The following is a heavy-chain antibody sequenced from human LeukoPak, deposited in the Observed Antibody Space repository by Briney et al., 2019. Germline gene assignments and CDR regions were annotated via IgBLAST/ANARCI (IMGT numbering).Heavy chain of an antibody. D-gene: IGHD5-18*01. CDR2: ISGSGGST. CDR3: AKDLEEERGYSYGNEDY. Sequence: PGGSLRLSCAASGFTFTSYAMSWVRQAPGKGLKWVSAISGSGGSTYYADSVKGRFTISRDNSKNTLYPQMNSLRAEDTAVYYCAKDLEEERGYSYGNEDYWGQGTLVTVSS. CDR1: GFTFTSYA. J-gene: IGHJ4*02. V-gene: IGHV3-23*01.